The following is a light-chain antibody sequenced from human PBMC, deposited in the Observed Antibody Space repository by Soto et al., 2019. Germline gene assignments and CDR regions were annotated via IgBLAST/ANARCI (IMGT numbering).Light chain of an antibody. CDR2: DVS. CDR3: SSYTSKDTLV. CDR1: SSDVGGYDH. Sequence: QSALTQPASVSGSPGQSITISCTGTSSDVGGYDHVSWYQQHPGKAPKLIIYDVSIRPLGVSNRFSGSRSGNTASLAVSGVQAEDEDDYYCSSYTSKDTLVFGGGTKLTVL. J-gene: IGLJ3*02. V-gene: IGLV2-14*03.